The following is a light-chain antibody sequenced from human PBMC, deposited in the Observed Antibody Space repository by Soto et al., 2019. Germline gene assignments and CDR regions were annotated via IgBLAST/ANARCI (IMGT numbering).Light chain of an antibody. Sequence: QSALTQPPSASGSPGQSVTISCPGTSSDVGGYNYVSWYQQNPGKAPKLMISEVSKRPSGVPDRFSGSKSGNTASLTVSGLQAEDEADYYCSSFAGNNNLVFGGGTKLTVL. CDR2: EVS. V-gene: IGLV2-8*01. CDR1: SSDVGGYNY. J-gene: IGLJ2*01. CDR3: SSFAGNNNLV.